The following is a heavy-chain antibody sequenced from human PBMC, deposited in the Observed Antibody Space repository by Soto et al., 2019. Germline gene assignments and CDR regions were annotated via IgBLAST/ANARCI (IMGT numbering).Heavy chain of an antibody. CDR3: AKGDNLGPKTGYAFDP. J-gene: IGHJ5*02. CDR1: LDWSSRNPTS. CDR2: TYFRSKWYN. D-gene: IGHD5-12*01. V-gene: IGHV6-1*01. Sequence: SQTLSLTFTITLDWSSRNPTSWYRVRQSPSRSLEWLGRTYFRSKWYNDYAVSVKSRIIINPDTSNNQFSLQLNSVTPEDTAVYFCAKGDNLGPKTGYAFDPWGQGIMVTVSS.